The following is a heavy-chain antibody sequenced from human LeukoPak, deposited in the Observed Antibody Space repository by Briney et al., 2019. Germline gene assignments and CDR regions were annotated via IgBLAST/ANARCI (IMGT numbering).Heavy chain of an antibody. D-gene: IGHD2-21*01. J-gene: IGHJ5*02. V-gene: IGHV1-2*02. CDR2: INPKSGDT. Sequence: ASVKVSCKASGYTFTASYLHWVRQAPGQGLEWMGWINPKSGDTYFVQTFQGRVTMTRDTSINTAYMELSRLQSDDTAFYYCARDATPTMEVGVRFDPWGQGTLVTVSS. CDR3: ARDATPTMEVGVRFDP. CDR1: GYTFTASY.